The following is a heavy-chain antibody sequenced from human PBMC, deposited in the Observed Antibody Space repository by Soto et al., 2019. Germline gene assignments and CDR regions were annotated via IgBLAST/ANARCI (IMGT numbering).Heavy chain of an antibody. CDR3: ARGNSSSWYYYYYGMDV. CDR1: GGTFSSYA. J-gene: IGHJ6*02. Sequence: SVKVSCKASGGTFSSYAISWVRQAPGQGLEWMGGIIPIFGTANYAQKFQGRVTITADKSTSTAYMELSSLRSEDTAVYYCARGNSSSWYYYYYGMDVWGQGXTVTVPS. CDR2: IIPIFGTA. D-gene: IGHD6-6*01. V-gene: IGHV1-69*06.